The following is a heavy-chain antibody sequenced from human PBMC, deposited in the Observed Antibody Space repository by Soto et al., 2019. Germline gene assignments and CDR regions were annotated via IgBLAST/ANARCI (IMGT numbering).Heavy chain of an antibody. V-gene: IGHV1-18*01. Sequence: QVHLVQSGAEVKKPGASVKVSCKGSGYGFTTYGITWVRQAPGQGLEWMAWISAHNGNTNYAQKLQGRVTVTRDTSTSPAYMELRSLRSDDTAVYSCARGRYGDYWGQGALVTVSS. D-gene: IGHD1-1*01. CDR3: ARGRYGDY. J-gene: IGHJ4*02. CDR2: ISAHNGNT. CDR1: GYGFTTYG.